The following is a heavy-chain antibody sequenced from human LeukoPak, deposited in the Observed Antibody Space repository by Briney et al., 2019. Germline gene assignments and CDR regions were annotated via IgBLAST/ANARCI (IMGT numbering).Heavy chain of an antibody. J-gene: IGHJ3*02. D-gene: IGHD1-1*01. CDR3: AKDNNNYRYGIGAFDI. CDR2: INSDGSST. CDR1: GFTFSSYW. Sequence: PGGSLRLSCAASGFTFSSYWMHWVRQAPGKGLVWVSRINSDGSSTSYADSVRGRFTISRDNAKNTLYLQMNSLRAEDTAVYYCAKDNNNYRYGIGAFDIWGQGTMVTVSS. V-gene: IGHV3-74*01.